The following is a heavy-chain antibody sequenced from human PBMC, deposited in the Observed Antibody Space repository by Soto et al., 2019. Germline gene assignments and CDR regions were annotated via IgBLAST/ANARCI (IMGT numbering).Heavy chain of an antibody. D-gene: IGHD5-12*01. J-gene: IGHJ4*02. CDR3: AILIIVAETGVDY. CDR2: ISSSSTTI. CDR1: GFTFSSYS. V-gene: IGHV3-48*02. Sequence: EVQLVESGGGLVQPGGSLRLSCAASGFTFSSYSMNWVRQAPGKGLEWVSYISSSSTTIYYADSVKGRFTISRDNAKNSLYLQMNSLRDEDTAVYYCAILIIVAETGVDYWGQGTLVTVSS.